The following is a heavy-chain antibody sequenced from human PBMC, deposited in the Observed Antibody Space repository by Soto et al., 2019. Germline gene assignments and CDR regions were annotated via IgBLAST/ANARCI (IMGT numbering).Heavy chain of an antibody. Sequence: MTSETLSLTCSVSGGSMSEYFWSWIRQSPGKGLEWIGYIYYLGSTDYNPSLKSRVTISVDTSKRQFSLRLTSVTAADTAVYYCARDGYDGSGSPYPAYWGPGTQVTVSS. D-gene: IGHD3-10*01. CDR2: IYYLGST. V-gene: IGHV4-59*01. CDR1: GGSMSEYF. J-gene: IGHJ4*02. CDR3: ARDGYDGSGSPYPAY.